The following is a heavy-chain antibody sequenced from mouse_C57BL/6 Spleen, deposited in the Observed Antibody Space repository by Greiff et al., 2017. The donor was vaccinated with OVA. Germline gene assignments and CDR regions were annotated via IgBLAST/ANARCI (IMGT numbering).Heavy chain of an antibody. D-gene: IGHD4-1*01. CDR3: AADWDEDYFDY. J-gene: IGHJ2*01. V-gene: IGHV1-66*01. Sequence: VQLQQSGPELVKPGASVKISCKASGYSFTSYSIPWVKQRPGQGLEWIGWIYPGSGNTKYNEKFKGKATLTADTSSSTAYMQLSSLTSEDSAVYCCAADWDEDYFDYWGQGTTLTVSS. CDR1: GYSFTSYS. CDR2: IYPGSGNT.